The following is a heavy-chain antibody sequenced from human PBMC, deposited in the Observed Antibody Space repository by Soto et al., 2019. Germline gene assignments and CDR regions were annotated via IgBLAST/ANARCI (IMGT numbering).Heavy chain of an antibody. CDR2: INHSGST. D-gene: IGHD1-26*01. Sequence: SETLSLTCAVYGGSFSGYHWSWIRQPPGKGLEWIGEINHSGSTNYNPSLKSRVTISVDTSKNQFSLKLSSVTAADTAVYYCGGGGGGWVNYYYYYGMDVWGQGTTVTVSS. V-gene: IGHV4-34*01. J-gene: IGHJ6*02. CDR1: GGSFSGYH. CDR3: GGGGGGWVNYYYYYGMDV.